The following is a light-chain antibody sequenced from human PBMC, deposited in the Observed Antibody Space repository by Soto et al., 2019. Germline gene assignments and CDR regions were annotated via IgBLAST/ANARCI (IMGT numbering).Light chain of an antibody. J-gene: IGKJ5*01. Sequence: DIQMTQSPSTLSASVGDRVTITCRARQSISSWLAWYQQKPGKAPKLLIYDASSLESGVPSRFSGSGSGTEFTRTIISLQPDDFSTYYCQQYGSYLITFGQGTRLEIK. CDR3: QQYGSYLIT. CDR2: DAS. CDR1: QSISSW. V-gene: IGKV1-5*01.